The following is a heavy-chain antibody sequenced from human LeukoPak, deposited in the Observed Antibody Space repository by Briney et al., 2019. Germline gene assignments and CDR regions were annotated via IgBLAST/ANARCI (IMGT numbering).Heavy chain of an antibody. CDR2: ITPSGGSK. CDR1: VYTFTSYY. J-gene: IGHJ4*02. CDR3: ARDSLQLLLFDY. Sequence: ASVKVSCKASVYTFTSYYMHWVRQAPRQGGEWRGIITPSGGSKNYAQKFQRRVTMTSDTSTSTVYMELSSLRSEDTAVYYCARDSLQLLLFDYWGQGTLVTVSS. D-gene: IGHD2-15*01. V-gene: IGHV1-46*03.